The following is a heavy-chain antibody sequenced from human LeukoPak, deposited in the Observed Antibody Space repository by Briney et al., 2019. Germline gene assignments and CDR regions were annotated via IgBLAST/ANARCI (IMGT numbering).Heavy chain of an antibody. CDR2: IYYSGST. J-gene: IGHJ5*02. Sequence: SGTLSLTCTVSGGSISSSSYYWGWIRQPPGNGLEWIGSIYYSGSTYYNPSLKSRVTISVDTSKNQFSLKLSSVTAADTAVYYCARHRTSGSDHYYDSMSWFDPWGQGTLVTVSS. D-gene: IGHD3-22*01. V-gene: IGHV4-39*01. CDR1: GGSISSSSYY. CDR3: ARHRTSGSDHYYDSMSWFDP.